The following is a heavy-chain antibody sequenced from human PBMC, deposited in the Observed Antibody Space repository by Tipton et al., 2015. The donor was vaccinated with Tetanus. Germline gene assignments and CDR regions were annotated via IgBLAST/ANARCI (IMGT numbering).Heavy chain of an antibody. CDR1: GFIFSSYG. CDR3: ASEADCSGGSCFSGAFDN. V-gene: IGHV3-33*01. J-gene: IGHJ4*02. CDR2: SWYDGTDK. Sequence: SLRLSCAASGFIFSSYGIHWVRQAPGKGLEWVAVSWYDGTDKYYADSVKGRFTISRDNSKNTLYLQMNSLRAEDAAVYSCASEADCSGGSCFSGAFDNWGQGTQVTVSS. D-gene: IGHD2-15*01.